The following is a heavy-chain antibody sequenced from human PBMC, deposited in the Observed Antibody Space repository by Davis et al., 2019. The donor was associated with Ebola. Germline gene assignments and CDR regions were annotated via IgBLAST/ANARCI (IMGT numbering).Heavy chain of an antibody. CDR2: IRSKANSYAT. J-gene: IGHJ4*02. CDR1: GFTFSDSA. Sequence: GESLKISCAASGFTFSDSAMYWVRQASGRGLEWVGRIRSKANSYATTYAASVKGRFPISRDDSKNTAYLQMNSLKMDDTAVYYCTNRKNEYWGQGTLVTVSS. V-gene: IGHV3-73*01. CDR3: TNRKNEY.